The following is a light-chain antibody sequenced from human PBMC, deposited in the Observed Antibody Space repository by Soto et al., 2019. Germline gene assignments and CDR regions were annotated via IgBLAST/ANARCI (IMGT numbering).Light chain of an antibody. J-gene: IGKJ1*01. Sequence: DIQMTQSPSSLSASVGDRVTITCRASQSITDYLNWYQQKPGKAPKRLIFGASNLHNGVSSRFSGSGSGTDFTLTINSLQPEDSATYFCQQSYTTPWTFGQGTKVEVK. V-gene: IGKV1-39*01. CDR1: QSITDY. CDR3: QQSYTTPWT. CDR2: GAS.